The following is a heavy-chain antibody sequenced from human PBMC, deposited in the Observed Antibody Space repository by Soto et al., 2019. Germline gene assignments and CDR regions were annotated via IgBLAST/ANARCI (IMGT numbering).Heavy chain of an antibody. CDR2: IHGDGGKI. Sequence: GGSLRLSCAASGFMFSAYWMSWVRQAPGKGLEWVANIHGDGGKIYYVDSVKGRFTISRDNAKRSLYLQMNSLRAEDTAVYYCARDFYGGYTYGTGDYWGQGALVTVSS. CDR3: ARDFYGGYTYGTGDY. V-gene: IGHV3-7*01. CDR1: GFMFSAYW. D-gene: IGHD5-18*01. J-gene: IGHJ4*02.